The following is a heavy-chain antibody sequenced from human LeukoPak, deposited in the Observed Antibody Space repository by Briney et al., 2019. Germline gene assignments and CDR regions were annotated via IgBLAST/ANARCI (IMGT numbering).Heavy chain of an antibody. CDR3: ANSGSPVYY. J-gene: IGHJ4*02. D-gene: IGHD3-10*01. CDR2: ISGSGGST. Sequence: PGGSLRPSCAASGFAFSSYAMSWVRQAPGKGLEWVSAISGSGGSTYYADSVKGRFTISRDNSKNTLYLQMNSLRAEDTAVYYCANSGSPVYYWGQGTLVTVSS. V-gene: IGHV3-23*01. CDR1: GFAFSSYA.